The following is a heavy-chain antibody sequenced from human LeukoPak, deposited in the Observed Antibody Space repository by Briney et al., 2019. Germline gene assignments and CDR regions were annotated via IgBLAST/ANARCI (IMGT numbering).Heavy chain of an antibody. D-gene: IGHD3-9*01. CDR2: ISGSGDST. CDR3: AKRYFGNYYFDS. V-gene: IGHV3-23*01. J-gene: IGHJ4*02. CDR1: GFTFNTYA. Sequence: PGGSLRLSCAASGFTFNTYAMSWVRQAPGKGLEWVSAISGSGDSTYYAGSVKGRFTISRDNSKNTLYLQMNSLRAEDTAVYYCAKRYFGNYYFDSWGQGTLVTVSS.